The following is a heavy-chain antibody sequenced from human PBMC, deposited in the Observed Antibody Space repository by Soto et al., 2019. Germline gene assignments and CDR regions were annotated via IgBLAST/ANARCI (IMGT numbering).Heavy chain of an antibody. J-gene: IGHJ4*02. CDR3: ARGPPSYYDSSGYYKYFDY. CDR2: ISAYNGNT. CDR1: GYTFTSYG. V-gene: IGHV1-18*01. Sequence: QVQLVQSGAEVKKPGASVKVSCKASGYTFTSYGISWVRQAPGQGLEWMGWISAYNGNTNYAQKLQGRVTMTTDTAPSTAYMELRSLSSEDTAVYYCARGPPSYYDSSGYYKYFDYWGQGTLVTVSS. D-gene: IGHD3-22*01.